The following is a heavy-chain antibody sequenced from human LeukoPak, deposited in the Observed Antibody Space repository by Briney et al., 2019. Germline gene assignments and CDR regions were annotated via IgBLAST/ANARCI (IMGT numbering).Heavy chain of an antibody. Sequence: GGSLRLSCVASGFTFSSYWMHWVRQAPGKGLVWVSRIDSDGSSTSYADSVKGRFTISRDNAKNTLYLQMNSLRAEDTAVYYCARGGGYATDAFDIWGQGTMVTVSS. J-gene: IGHJ3*02. CDR2: IDSDGSST. CDR3: ARGGGYATDAFDI. D-gene: IGHD5-12*01. CDR1: GFTFSSYW. V-gene: IGHV3-74*01.